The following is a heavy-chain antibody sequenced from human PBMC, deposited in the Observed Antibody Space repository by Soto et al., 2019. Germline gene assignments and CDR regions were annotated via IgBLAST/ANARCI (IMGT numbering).Heavy chain of an antibody. CDR2: INAGNGNT. Sequence: AAVQVSCKSSGYTFTSYAMHWVRPAPGQRLEWMGWINAGNGNTKYSQKFQGRVTITRDTSASTAYMELSSLRSEDTAVYYCAREEIVVVVAATPRGSFYYWGQGTLVTFS. CDR3: AREEIVVVVAATPRGSFYY. CDR1: GYTFTSYA. V-gene: IGHV1-3*01. J-gene: IGHJ4*02. D-gene: IGHD2-15*01.